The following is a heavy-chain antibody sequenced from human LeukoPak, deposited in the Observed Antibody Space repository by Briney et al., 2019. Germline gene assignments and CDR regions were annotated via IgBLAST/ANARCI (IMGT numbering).Heavy chain of an antibody. CDR3: ARHVSGGHSGYEPTMPTYYGMDV. V-gene: IGHV5-51*01. CDR2: IYPGDSDT. CDR1: GYSFTSYW. D-gene: IGHD5-12*01. J-gene: IGHJ6*02. Sequence: GESLKISCKGSGYSFTSYWIGWVRQMPGKGLEWMGIIYPGDSDTRYSPSFQGQATISADKSISTAYLQWSSLKASDTAMYYCARHVSGGHSGYEPTMPTYYGMDVWGQGTTVTVSS.